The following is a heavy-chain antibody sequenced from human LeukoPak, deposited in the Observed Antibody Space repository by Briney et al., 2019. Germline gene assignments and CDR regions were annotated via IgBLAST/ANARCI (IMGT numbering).Heavy chain of an antibody. J-gene: IGHJ4*02. CDR2: IRYDGSNK. CDR3: AKDPAGIAAAGSRRVLYYFDY. D-gene: IGHD6-13*01. CDR1: GFTFSSYG. Sequence: GGSLRLSCAASGFTFSSYGMHWVRQAPGKGLEWVAFIRYDGSNKYYADSVKGRFAISRDNSKNTLYLQMNSLRAEDTAVYYCAKDPAGIAAAGSRRVLYYFDYWGQGTLVTVSS. V-gene: IGHV3-30*02.